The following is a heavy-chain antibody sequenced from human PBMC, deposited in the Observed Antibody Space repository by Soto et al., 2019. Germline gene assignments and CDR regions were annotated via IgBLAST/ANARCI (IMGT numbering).Heavy chain of an antibody. CDR3: ARGGFSTVTSPQISRFDP. V-gene: IGHV3-64*01. CDR1: GFTFNHHA. D-gene: IGHD4-17*01. Sequence: GGSLRLSCAASGFTFNHHAMHWVRQAPGKGLEYVSAISPNGGNTYYANSVKGRFTISRDNSKNTLYLQMGSLRAEDMAVYYCARGGFSTVTSPQISRFDPWGQGTLVTVSS. CDR2: ISPNGGNT. J-gene: IGHJ5*02.